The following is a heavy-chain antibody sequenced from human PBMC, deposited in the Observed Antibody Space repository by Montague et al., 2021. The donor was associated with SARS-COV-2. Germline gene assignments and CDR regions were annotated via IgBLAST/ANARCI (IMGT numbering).Heavy chain of an antibody. V-gene: IGHV4-59*13. Sequence: SETLSLTCTVSGGSISSYYWSWIRQLPGKGLEWIGYMYYSGSTNYNPSLKSRVTLSVDTSKNQFSLKLSSVTAVDTAVYYCARDFDYWGQGTLVTVSS. CDR2: MYYSGST. CDR3: ARDFDY. CDR1: GGSISSYY. J-gene: IGHJ4*02.